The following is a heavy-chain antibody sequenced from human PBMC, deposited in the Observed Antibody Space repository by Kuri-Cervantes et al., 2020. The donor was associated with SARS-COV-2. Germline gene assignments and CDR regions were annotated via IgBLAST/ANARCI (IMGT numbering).Heavy chain of an antibody. CDR2: IYTSGST. CDR1: GGFISSGSYY. V-gene: IGHV4-61*02. J-gene: IGHJ5*02. CDR3: ARVTIEIVPAAILEASKAWFDP. D-gene: IGHD2-2*01. Sequence: SETLSLTCTVSGGFISSGSYYWSWIRQPAGKGLEWIGRIYTSGSTNYNPSLKSRVTISVDTSKNQFSLKLSSVTAADTAVYYCARVTIEIVPAAILEASKAWFDPWGQGTLVTVSS.